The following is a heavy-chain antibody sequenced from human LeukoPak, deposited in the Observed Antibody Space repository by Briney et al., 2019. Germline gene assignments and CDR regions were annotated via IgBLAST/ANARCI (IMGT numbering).Heavy chain of an antibody. CDR1: GYTFTGYY. CDR3: ARDKDGYYYYYMDV. J-gene: IGHJ6*03. CDR2: INPNTGGT. Sequence: GASVKVSCKAFGYTFTGYYIHWVRQAPGQGHEWMGWINPNTGGTNYAQKFQGRVSMTRDTSISTAYMELSRLRSDDTAVYYCARDKDGYYYYYMDVWGKGTTVTVSS. V-gene: IGHV1-2*02.